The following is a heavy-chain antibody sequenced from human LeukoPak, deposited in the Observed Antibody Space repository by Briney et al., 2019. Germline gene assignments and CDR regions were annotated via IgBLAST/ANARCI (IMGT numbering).Heavy chain of an antibody. Sequence: GGSLRLSCAASGFTFSDYYMSWIRQAPGKGLEWVSYISSSGSTIYYADSVKGRFTISRDNAKNSLYLQMNSLRAEDTAVYYCARDVREAVPAAIQGYYGMDVWGQGTTVTVSS. V-gene: IGHV3-11*01. CDR2: ISSSGSTI. CDR1: GFTFSDYY. J-gene: IGHJ6*02. D-gene: IGHD2-2*02. CDR3: ARDVREAVPAAIQGYYGMDV.